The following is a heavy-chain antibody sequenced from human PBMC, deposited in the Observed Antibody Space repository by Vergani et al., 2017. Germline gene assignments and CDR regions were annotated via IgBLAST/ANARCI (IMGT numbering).Heavy chain of an antibody. CDR1: GASVNSYY. J-gene: IGHJ4*02. D-gene: IGHD3-10*01. CDR3: ARSRIYYGAGRPDY. CDR2: VSFRGDT. V-gene: IGHV4-59*02. Sequence: QVKLQESGPGLVKPSETLSLTCTVSGASVNSYYWSWIRQPPGKGLEWMGYVSFRGDTLYDPSVKGRMTISLNTSSNQFSLYLTSVTAADTAVYYCARSRIYYGAGRPDYWGQGTLGTVSA.